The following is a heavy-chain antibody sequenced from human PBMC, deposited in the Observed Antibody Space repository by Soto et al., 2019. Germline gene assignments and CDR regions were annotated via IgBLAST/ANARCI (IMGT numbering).Heavy chain of an antibody. D-gene: IGHD2-15*01. CDR1: GGAFSDYA. V-gene: IGHV1-69*12. CDR3: ASWLKGPDIGNYYYGMDV. CDR2: IMRIFRAP. J-gene: IGHJ6*02. Sequence: QVQLVQSGAEVKKPGSSVKVSCKASGGAFSDYAFSWVRQAPGKGLEWLGGIMRIFRAPDYAQKFQGRVTITADEFTRTAYMEMNSLRSEDTAVYYCASWLKGPDIGNYYYGMDVWGQGTTVTVS.